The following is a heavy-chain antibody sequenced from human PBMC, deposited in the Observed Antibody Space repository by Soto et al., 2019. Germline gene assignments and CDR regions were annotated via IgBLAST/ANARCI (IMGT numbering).Heavy chain of an antibody. CDR3: ARDTSNSFDY. CDR1: GYTFNTYF. D-gene: IGHD2-2*01. Sequence: HVQLVQSGGELKKPGASVKVSCNTSGYTFNTYFITWVRQAPGQGLEWMGWISPHNGKTNYAEKFQGRVTMTADTITKTSYMELMNLRIDDTAVYYCARDTSNSFDYWGQGTPVTVSS. V-gene: IGHV1-18*01. CDR2: ISPHNGKT. J-gene: IGHJ4*02.